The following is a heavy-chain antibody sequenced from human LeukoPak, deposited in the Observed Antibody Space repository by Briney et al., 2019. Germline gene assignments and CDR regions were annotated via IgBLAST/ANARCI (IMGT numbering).Heavy chain of an antibody. CDR3: AKDRDCSSTSCYMDY. D-gene: IGHD2-2*02. Sequence: PGGSLRLSCAASGFTFSSYSMNWVRQAPGKGLEWVSSISSSSSYIYYADSVKGRFTISRDNSKNTLYLQMNSLRAEDTAVYYCAKDRDCSSTSCYMDYWGQGTLVTVSS. V-gene: IGHV3-21*04. CDR2: ISSSSSYI. CDR1: GFTFSSYS. J-gene: IGHJ4*02.